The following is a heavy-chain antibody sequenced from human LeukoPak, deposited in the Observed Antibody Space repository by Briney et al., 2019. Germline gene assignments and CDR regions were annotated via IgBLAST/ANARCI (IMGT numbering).Heavy chain of an antibody. V-gene: IGHV3-11*01. CDR3: ARGRDGYKY. CDR1: GFTFGDYA. CDR2: ISSRGKTV. Sequence: GRSLRLSCTASGFTFGDYAMSWVRQAPDKGLEWVSYISSRGKTVHYADSVKGRFTTSRDNAEMSLYLQMDSLRAEDTAIYFCARGRDGYKYWGPGTRVTVSS. J-gene: IGHJ4*02. D-gene: IGHD5-24*01.